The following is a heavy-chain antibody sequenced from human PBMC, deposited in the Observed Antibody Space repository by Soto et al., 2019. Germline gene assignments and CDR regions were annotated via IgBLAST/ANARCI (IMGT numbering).Heavy chain of an antibody. CDR1: GFTFSGYS. J-gene: IGHJ4*02. CDR3: ARARHCSSTSCAYFDY. Sequence: PGGSLRLSCAASGFTFSGYSMNWVRQAPGKGLEWVSSISSSSSYIYYADSVKGRFTISRDNAKNSLYLQMNSLRAEDTAVYYCARARHCSSTSCAYFDYWGQGTLVTVSS. V-gene: IGHV3-21*01. D-gene: IGHD2-2*01. CDR2: ISSSSSYI.